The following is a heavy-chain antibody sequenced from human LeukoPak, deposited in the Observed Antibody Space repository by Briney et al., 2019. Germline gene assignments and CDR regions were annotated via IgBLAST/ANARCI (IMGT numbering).Heavy chain of an antibody. V-gene: IGHV3-23*01. CDR1: GFTFSSYA. Sequence: TGGSLRLSCAASGFTFSSYAMSWVRQAPGKGLEWVSAISGSGGSTYYADSVKGRFTISRDNSKNTLYLQMNSLRAEGTAVYYCAKAIRAPEYYFDYWGQGTLVTVSS. D-gene: IGHD5-12*01. J-gene: IGHJ4*02. CDR2: ISGSGGST. CDR3: AKAIRAPEYYFDY.